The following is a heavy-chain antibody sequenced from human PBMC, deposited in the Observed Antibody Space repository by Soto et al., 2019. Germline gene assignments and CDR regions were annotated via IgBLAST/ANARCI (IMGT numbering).Heavy chain of an antibody. CDR1: GYTFIRYG. V-gene: IGHV1-18*01. D-gene: IGHD3-16*01. Sequence: QVQLVQSAAEVKKPGASVKVSCKASGYTFIRYGITWVRQAPGQGLEWMGWISPYNDYTIYAQRLQGRVTMTTDTSTRTTYMELRSLKSDDTAVYYGARGGYYDNTWGKLGHYGLDVWGQGTSITVSS. CDR3: ARGGYYDNTWGKLGHYGLDV. CDR2: ISPYNDYT. J-gene: IGHJ6*02.